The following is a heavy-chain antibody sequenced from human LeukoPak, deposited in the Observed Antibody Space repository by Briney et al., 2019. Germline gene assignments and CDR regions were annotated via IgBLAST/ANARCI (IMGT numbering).Heavy chain of an antibody. Sequence: PGGSLRVSCAASGFTFSSYAMNWVRQAPGKGLAWVSGISGSGGSTYYADSVKGRFTNSRDNSKNTLYLQMNSLRAEDTAVYYCAKDFGSGVNYHYYGMDVWGQGTPVTVSS. CDR2: ISGSGGST. V-gene: IGHV3-23*01. J-gene: IGHJ6*02. D-gene: IGHD3-10*01. CDR1: GFTFSSYA. CDR3: AKDFGSGVNYHYYGMDV.